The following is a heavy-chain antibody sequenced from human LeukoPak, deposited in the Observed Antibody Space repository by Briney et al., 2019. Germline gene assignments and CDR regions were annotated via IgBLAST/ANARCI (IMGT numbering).Heavy chain of an antibody. CDR3: AREGVVPGVDP. CDR1: GGSISSGSYY. J-gene: IGHJ5*02. Sequence: SQTLSLTCTVSGGSISSGSYYWSWIRQPAGKGLEWIGRIYTSGSTNYNPSLKSRVTISVDTSKNQFSLKLSSVTAADTAVYYCAREGVVPGVDPWGQGTLVTVSS. D-gene: IGHD2-2*01. V-gene: IGHV4-61*02. CDR2: IYTSGST.